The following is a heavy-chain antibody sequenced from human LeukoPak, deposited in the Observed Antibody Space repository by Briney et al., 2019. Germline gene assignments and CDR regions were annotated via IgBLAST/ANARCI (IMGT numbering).Heavy chain of an antibody. CDR2: IFVGGST. Sequence: SETLSLTCSVSGDSISNYYWNWIRQSPEKGLEWIGHIFVGGSTNHNPSLKSRVTISVDTSRNQFFPNLASVTAADTAVYYCARDRDSGSSGAFDIWGQGTMVTVSS. D-gene: IGHD1-26*01. V-gene: IGHV4-59*01. J-gene: IGHJ3*02. CDR1: GDSISNYY. CDR3: ARDRDSGSSGAFDI.